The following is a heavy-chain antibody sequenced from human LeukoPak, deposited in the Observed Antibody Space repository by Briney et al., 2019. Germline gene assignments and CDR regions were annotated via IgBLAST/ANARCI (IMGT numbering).Heavy chain of an antibody. CDR1: GFTFSDYY. CDR3: ASSSYVSFEY. Sequence: GGSLSLSCAASGFTFSDYYMSWIRQAPGKGLEWVSYISSSSSYTNYADSVKGRFTISRDNAKNSLYLQMNSLRAEDTAVYYCASSSYVSFEYWGQGTLVTVSS. D-gene: IGHD3-16*01. V-gene: IGHV3-11*03. J-gene: IGHJ4*02. CDR2: ISSSSSYT.